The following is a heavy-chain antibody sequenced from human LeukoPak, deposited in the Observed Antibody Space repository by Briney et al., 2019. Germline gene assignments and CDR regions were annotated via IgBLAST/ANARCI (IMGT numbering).Heavy chain of an antibody. V-gene: IGHV3-21*01. CDR2: ISSSSSYI. J-gene: IGHJ4*02. CDR1: GFTFSSYS. D-gene: IGHD5/OR15-5a*01. CDR3: ARDIVSLPDY. Sequence: PGGSLRLSCAASGFTFSSYSMNWVRQAPGKGLEWVSSISSSSSYIYYADSVKGRFTISRDNSKNTLYLQMNSLRAEDTAVYYCARDIVSLPDYWGQGTLVTVSS.